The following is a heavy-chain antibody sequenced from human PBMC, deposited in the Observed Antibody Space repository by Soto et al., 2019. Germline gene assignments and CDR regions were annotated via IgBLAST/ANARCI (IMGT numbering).Heavy chain of an antibody. V-gene: IGHV1-69*13. J-gene: IGHJ6*02. CDR1: GGTFSSYA. D-gene: IGHD6-13*01. CDR2: IIPIFGTA. Sequence: SVKVSCKASGGTFSSYAISWVRQAPGQGLEWMGGIIPIFGTANYAQKFLGRVTITADESTSTAYMELSSLRSEDTAVYYCARGHTSAMGYYDFYGMDVWGQGTTVTVSS. CDR3: ARGHTSAMGYYDFYGMDV.